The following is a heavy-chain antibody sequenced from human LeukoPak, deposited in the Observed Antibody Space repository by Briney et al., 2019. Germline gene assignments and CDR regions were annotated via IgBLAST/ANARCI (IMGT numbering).Heavy chain of an antibody. V-gene: IGHV3-74*01. Sequence: GGSLRLSCAAPGFTFSNYWMNWVRQDPGKGLVWASRIESDESVTTYADSVKGRFIISRDNAKNTLYLQMSSLRAEDTAVYYCARDYYGSFDFWGQGTVVTVSS. J-gene: IGHJ4*02. CDR3: ARDYYGSFDF. CDR1: GFTFSNYW. D-gene: IGHD3-10*01. CDR2: IESDESVT.